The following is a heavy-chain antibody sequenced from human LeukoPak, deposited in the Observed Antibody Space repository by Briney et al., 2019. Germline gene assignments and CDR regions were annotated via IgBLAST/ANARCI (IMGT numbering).Heavy chain of an antibody. CDR1: GGSISSSSYY. Sequence: NTSETLSLTCTVSGGSISSSSYYWGWIRQPPGKGLEWIGSIYHSGSTYYNPSLKSRVTISVDTSKNQFSLKLSSVTAADTAVYYCARVTPYYDFWSGYYTGAGGWFDPWGQGTLVTVSS. J-gene: IGHJ5*02. CDR3: ARVTPYYDFWSGYYTGAGGWFDP. V-gene: IGHV4-39*07. D-gene: IGHD3-3*01. CDR2: IYHSGST.